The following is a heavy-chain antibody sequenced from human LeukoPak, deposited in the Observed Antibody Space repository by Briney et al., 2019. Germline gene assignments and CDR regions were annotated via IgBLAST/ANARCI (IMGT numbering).Heavy chain of an antibody. J-gene: IGHJ4*02. CDR1: GFTFRTSS. V-gene: IGHV3-23*01. CDR3: ATLTWLIGSSFRGFDF. CDR2: ISGGGDST. D-gene: IGHD1-26*01. Sequence: GGSLRLSCAASGFTFRTSSMSWVRQAPGKGLEWVASISGGGDSTYFADSMKGRFTISRDNSKNSLFLQMNTLRADDTAVYYCATLTWLIGSSFRGFDFWGQGTLVTVSS.